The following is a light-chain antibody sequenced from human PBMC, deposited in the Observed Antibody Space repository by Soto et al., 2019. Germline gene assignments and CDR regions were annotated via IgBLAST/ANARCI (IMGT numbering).Light chain of an antibody. J-gene: IGKJ5*01. V-gene: IGKV3-11*01. CDR1: QSVNTNY. CDR2: GAS. Sequence: IVLTQSPGTLSLSPGERATLSCRASQSVNTNYLACYQQKPGQDPRLLIFGASYRATGITARLSGSGSGTEFTLHISSIEPEDFAVYYCQQRSNWRITFGQGTRLEIK. CDR3: QQRSNWRIT.